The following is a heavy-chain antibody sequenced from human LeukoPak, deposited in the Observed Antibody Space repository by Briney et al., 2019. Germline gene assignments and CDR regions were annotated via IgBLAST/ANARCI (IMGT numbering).Heavy chain of an antibody. D-gene: IGHD1-7*01. CDR2: FDPEDGET. V-gene: IGHV1-24*01. J-gene: IGHJ4*02. Sequence: GASVKVSCKVSGYTLTELSMHWVRQAPGKGLEWMGGFDPEDGETIYAQKFQGRVTMTEDTSTDTAYMELSGLRSEDTAVYYCATGINWNYYYFDYWGQGTLVTVSS. CDR3: ATGINWNYYYFDY. CDR1: GYTLTELS.